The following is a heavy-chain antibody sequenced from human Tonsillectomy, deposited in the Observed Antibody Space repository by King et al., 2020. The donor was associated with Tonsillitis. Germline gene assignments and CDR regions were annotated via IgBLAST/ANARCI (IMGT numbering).Heavy chain of an antibody. Sequence: VQLVESGGGVVQPGRSLRLSCAASGFTFSSYGMHWVRQAPGKGLEWVAVLWYDGNNKYYADSVKGRFTISRDNSKNTLYLQMNSLRAEDTAVYFCARDTINYYGMDVWGKGTTVTVSS. CDR2: LWYDGNNK. D-gene: IGHD5-12*01. J-gene: IGHJ6*04. CDR3: ARDTINYYGMDV. V-gene: IGHV3-33*01. CDR1: GFTFSSYG.